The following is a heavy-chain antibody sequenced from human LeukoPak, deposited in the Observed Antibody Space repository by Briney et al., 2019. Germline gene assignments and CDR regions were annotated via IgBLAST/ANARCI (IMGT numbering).Heavy chain of an antibody. Sequence: GGSLRLSCAASGFTFSSYAMSWVRQAPGKGLEWVSAISGSGGSTYYADSVKGRFTISRDNSKNTLYLQMNSLRAEDTAVYYCAKEEGDSSGYFLDAFGIWGQGTMVTVSS. CDR3: AKEEGDSSGYFLDAFGI. CDR1: GFTFSSYA. D-gene: IGHD3-22*01. J-gene: IGHJ3*02. CDR2: ISGSGGST. V-gene: IGHV3-23*01.